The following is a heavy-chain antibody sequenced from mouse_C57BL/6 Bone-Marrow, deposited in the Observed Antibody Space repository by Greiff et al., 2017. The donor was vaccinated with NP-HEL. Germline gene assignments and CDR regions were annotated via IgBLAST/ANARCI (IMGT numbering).Heavy chain of an antibody. V-gene: IGHV1-76*01. D-gene: IGHD2-2*01. CDR1: GYTFTDYY. CDR3: ARYWGYGNDDGYFDV. Sequence: QVQLQQSGAELVRPGASVKLSCKASGYTFTDYYINWVKQRPGQGLEWIARIYPGSGNTYYNEKFKGKATLTAEKSSSTAYMQLSSLTSECSAVYFCARYWGYGNDDGYFDVRGTETTVTVSS. J-gene: IGHJ1*03. CDR2: IYPGSGNT.